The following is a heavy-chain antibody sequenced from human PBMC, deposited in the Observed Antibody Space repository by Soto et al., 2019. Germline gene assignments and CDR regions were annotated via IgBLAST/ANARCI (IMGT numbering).Heavy chain of an antibody. Sequence: QVQLVKSGAEVKKPGASVKVSCKASGYTFTSYYMHWVRQAPGQGLEWMGIINPSGGSTSYAQKFQGRVTMTRDTSTSTVYMELSSLRSEDTAVYYCARGWKYNWNDFRTDDAFDIWGQGTMVTVSS. CDR3: ARGWKYNWNDFRTDDAFDI. V-gene: IGHV1-46*01. D-gene: IGHD1-1*01. J-gene: IGHJ3*02. CDR2: INPSGGST. CDR1: GYTFTSYY.